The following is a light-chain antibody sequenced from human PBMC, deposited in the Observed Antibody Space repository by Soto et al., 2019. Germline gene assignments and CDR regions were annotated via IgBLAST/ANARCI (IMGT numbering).Light chain of an antibody. V-gene: IGKV3-15*01. CDR1: QSVGRS. Sequence: EIVMTQSPATLSVSPGERVTLSCRASQSVGRSLAWYQQKAGQAPRLLIYGASTRATGTPVRFSGSGSGTXXXXTISSLQSEDFVVYYCQQYEKWPLTFGGGTKVEIK. CDR2: GAS. CDR3: QQYEKWPLT. J-gene: IGKJ4*01.